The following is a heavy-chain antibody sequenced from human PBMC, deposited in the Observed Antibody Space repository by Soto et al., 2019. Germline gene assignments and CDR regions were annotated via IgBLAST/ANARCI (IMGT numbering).Heavy chain of an antibody. CDR3: AKRSPYSSGWYSPIFDY. V-gene: IGHV3-23*01. Sequence: GGSLRLSCTASGFSFSDSAMSSVRQALGKGLEWVAVISESGGSTHYADSVRGRFTVSRDNSKNSLSLRMNSLRDEDTAVYFCAKRSPYSSGWYSPIFDYWGQGALVTGSS. J-gene: IGHJ4*02. D-gene: IGHD6-13*01. CDR1: GFSFSDSA. CDR2: ISESGGST.